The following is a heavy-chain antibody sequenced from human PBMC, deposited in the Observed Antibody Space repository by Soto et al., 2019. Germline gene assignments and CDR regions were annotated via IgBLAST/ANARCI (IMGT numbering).Heavy chain of an antibody. Sequence: SETVSLTCTVSGGSISSYYWSWIRQPPGKGLEWIGYIYYSGSTNYTPSLKSRVTISVDTSKNQFSLKLSSVTAADTAVYYCATAIYSYGSFDYWGQGTLVTVSS. V-gene: IGHV4-59*08. CDR2: IYYSGST. D-gene: IGHD5-18*01. CDR1: GGSISSYY. J-gene: IGHJ4*02. CDR3: ATAIYSYGSFDY.